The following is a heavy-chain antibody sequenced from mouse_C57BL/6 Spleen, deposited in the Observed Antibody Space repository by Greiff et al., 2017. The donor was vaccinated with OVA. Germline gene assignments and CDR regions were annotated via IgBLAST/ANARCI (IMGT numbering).Heavy chain of an antibody. J-gene: IGHJ1*03. CDR1: GFNIKDYY. Sequence: VQLQQSGAELVKPGASVKLSCTASGFNIKDYYMHWVKQRTEQGLEWIGRIDPEDGENKYAPKFQGKATITADTSSNTAYLQRSSLTSEDTAVYYCARYRGYFDVWGTGTTVTVSS. CDR2: IDPEDGEN. CDR3: ARYRGYFDV. V-gene: IGHV14-2*01.